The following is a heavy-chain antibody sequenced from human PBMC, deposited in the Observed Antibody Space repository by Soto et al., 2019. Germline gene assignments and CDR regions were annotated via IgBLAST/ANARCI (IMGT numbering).Heavy chain of an antibody. V-gene: IGHV2-5*02. D-gene: IGHD3-16*01. J-gene: IGHJ4*02. CDR2: IYCDRDE. CDR3: VKGTVGTYGHVYFDN. CDR1: GVSCDINKAR. Sequence: QITLKETGPPLVKPTQTLTLTCTFSGVSCDINKARVGWVRQPPGNALEWLALIYCDRDEHYSPSLKNRLSITEDTSKDQVVLTLTAVDHADTATYYCVKGTVGTYGHVYFDNWGQGPLVTVSS.